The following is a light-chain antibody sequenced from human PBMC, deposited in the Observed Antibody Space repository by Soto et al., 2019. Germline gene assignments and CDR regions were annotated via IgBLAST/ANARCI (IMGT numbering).Light chain of an antibody. J-gene: IGKJ1*01. CDR2: AAS. V-gene: IGKV3-20*01. CDR1: QTVSNSY. Sequence: ETVFTQSPGTLSFSPGERATLSCRASQTVSNSYVAWYQHRPGQAPRVLIHAASGRATGIPDTFSGSGSGTEFTLTISRLEPEDFAVYYCQQYGNAPWTFGQGTKVDIK. CDR3: QQYGNAPWT.